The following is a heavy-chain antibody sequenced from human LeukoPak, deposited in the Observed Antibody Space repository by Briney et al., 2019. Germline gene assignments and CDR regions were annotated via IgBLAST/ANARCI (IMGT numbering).Heavy chain of an antibody. CDR2: VYYTGST. J-gene: IGHJ4*02. V-gene: IGHV4-61*05. D-gene: IGHD4-17*01. CDR3: ARWNPVTTSIDY. Sequence: SETLSLTCTVSGGSISSSSYYWTWIRQPPGKGLEYIGYVYYTGSTNYNPSLKSRVTLRADTSKNQFSLKLTSVTAADTAVYYCARWNPVTTSIDYWGQGILVAVSS. CDR1: GGSISSSSYY.